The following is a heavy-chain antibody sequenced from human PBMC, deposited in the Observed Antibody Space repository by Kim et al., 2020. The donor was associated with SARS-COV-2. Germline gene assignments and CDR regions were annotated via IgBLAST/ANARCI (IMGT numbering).Heavy chain of an antibody. CDR3: ARGRIITIFGVVTHPDHDY. J-gene: IGHJ4*02. V-gene: IGHV4-34*01. CDR1: GGSFSGYY. D-gene: IGHD3-3*01. Sequence: SETLSLTCAVYGGSFSGYYWSWIRQPPGKGLEWIGEINHSGSTNYNPSLKSRVTISVDTSKNQFSLKLSSVTAADTAVYYCARGRIITIFGVVTHPDHDYWGQGTLVTVSS. CDR2: INHSGST.